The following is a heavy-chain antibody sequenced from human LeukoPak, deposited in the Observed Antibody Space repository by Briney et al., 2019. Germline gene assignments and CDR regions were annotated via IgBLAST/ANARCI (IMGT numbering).Heavy chain of an antibody. CDR3: AKDLSQQQLVFDY. CDR2: ISGSGGST. J-gene: IGHJ4*02. Sequence: GGSLRLSCAASGFTFSSYAMSWVRQAPGKGLEWVSAISGSGGSTYYADSVKGRFTISRDNSKNSLYLQMNSLRTEDTALYYCAKDLSQQQLVFDYWGQGTLVTVSS. CDR1: GFTFSSYA. D-gene: IGHD6-13*01. V-gene: IGHV3-23*01.